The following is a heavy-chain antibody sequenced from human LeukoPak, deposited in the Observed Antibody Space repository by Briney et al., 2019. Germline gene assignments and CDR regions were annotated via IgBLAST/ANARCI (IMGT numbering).Heavy chain of an antibody. CDR1: GGSFSRYA. D-gene: IGHD2-21*02. Sequence: ASVKVSCKASGGSFSRYAISWVRQAPGQGLEWMGGIIPIFGTANYAQKFQGRVTITADESTSTAYMELSSLRSEDTAVYYCARGPNCGGDCYPIYFDYWGQGTLVTVSS. J-gene: IGHJ4*02. CDR2: IIPIFGTA. V-gene: IGHV1-69*13. CDR3: ARGPNCGGDCYPIYFDY.